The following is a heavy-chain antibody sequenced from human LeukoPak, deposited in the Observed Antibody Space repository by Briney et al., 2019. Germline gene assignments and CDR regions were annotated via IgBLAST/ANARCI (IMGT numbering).Heavy chain of an antibody. V-gene: IGHV3-23*01. CDR3: ARDWPSEWQQLPDYDAVDI. CDR2: ISVGGGSP. CDR1: AFTFSSYD. J-gene: IGHJ3*02. Sequence: GGTLRLSSAASAFTFSSYDMRWVPHPQGIGLKWGSSISVGGGSPDDTDSVKGRFTISRDNSKNTLDLQMNSLRADDTAVYYCARDWPSEWQQLPDYDAVDIWGQGTMVTVSS. D-gene: IGHD6-13*01.